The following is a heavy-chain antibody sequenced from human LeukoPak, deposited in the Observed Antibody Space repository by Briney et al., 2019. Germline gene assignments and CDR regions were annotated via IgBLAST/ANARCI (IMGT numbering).Heavy chain of an antibody. CDR1: GFTVSSNY. CDR3: ARVPHSPLTAFDI. Sequence: GGSLRLSCAASGFTVSSNYMSWVRQAPGKGLEWVSVIYSGGSTYYADSVKGRFTISRDNSKNTLYLQMNSLRAEDTAVYYCARVPHSPLTAFDIWGQGTLVTVSS. J-gene: IGHJ3*02. CDR2: IYSGGST. V-gene: IGHV3-53*01. D-gene: IGHD3-9*01.